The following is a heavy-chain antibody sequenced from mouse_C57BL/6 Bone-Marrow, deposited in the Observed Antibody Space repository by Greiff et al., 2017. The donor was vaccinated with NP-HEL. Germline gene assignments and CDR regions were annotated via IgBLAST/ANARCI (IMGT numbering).Heavy chain of an antibody. V-gene: IGHV1-69*01. J-gene: IGHJ4*01. CDR2: IDPSDSYT. Sequence: QVQLQQPGAELVMPGASVKLSCKASGYTFTSYWMHWVKQRPGQGLEWIGEIDPSDSYTNYNQKFKGKSTLTVDKSSSTAYMQLSSLTSEDSAVYSCAKLGYDERDMGDWGQGASVTVAS. D-gene: IGHD2-2*01. CDR1: GYTFTSYW. CDR3: AKLGYDERDMGD.